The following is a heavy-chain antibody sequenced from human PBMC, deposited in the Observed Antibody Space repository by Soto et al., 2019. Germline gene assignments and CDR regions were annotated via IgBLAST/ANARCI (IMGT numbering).Heavy chain of an antibody. J-gene: IGHJ4*02. CDR3: ARHSRITVGRGDID. D-gene: IGHD2-15*01. CDR1: GGPMNNYY. CDR2: SLYSASNGNSGTI. V-gene: IGHV4-59*08. Sequence: QLQLRESGPGLVKPSETLSLTCSVSGGPMNNYYWSWVRQFPGAGLEWIGHSLYSASNGNSGTITYSPPLSGRVIISLDSAESQISRKLTSVTATDTAMYVCARHSRITVGRGDIDWGQGTLVTVSS.